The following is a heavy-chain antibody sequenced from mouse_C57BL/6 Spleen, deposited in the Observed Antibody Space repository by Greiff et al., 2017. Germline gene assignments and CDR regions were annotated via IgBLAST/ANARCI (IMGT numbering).Heavy chain of an antibody. CDR3: AREFITTVEYYFDY. J-gene: IGHJ2*01. D-gene: IGHD1-1*01. CDR2: ISYDGSN. Sequence: ESGPGLVKPSQSLSLTCSVTGYSITSGYYWNWIRQFPGNKLEWMGYISYDGSNNYNPSLKNRISITRDTSKNQFFLKLNSVTTEDTATYYCAREFITTVEYYFDYWGQGTTLTVSS. V-gene: IGHV3-6*01. CDR1: GYSITSGYY.